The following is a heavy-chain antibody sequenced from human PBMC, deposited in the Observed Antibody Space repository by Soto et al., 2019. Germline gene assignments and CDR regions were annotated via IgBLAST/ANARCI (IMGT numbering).Heavy chain of an antibody. V-gene: IGHV5-51*01. CDR2: IYPGDSDT. D-gene: IGHD3-9*01. CDR3: SILRYFAWFGMDV. CDR1: GYSFTSYW. Sequence: GESLKISCKGSGYSFTSYWIGWVRQMPGKGLEWMGIIYPGDSDTRYSPSFQGQVTISADKSISTAYLQWSSLKASDTAMYYCSILRYFAWFGMDVWGQGTTVTVSS. J-gene: IGHJ6*02.